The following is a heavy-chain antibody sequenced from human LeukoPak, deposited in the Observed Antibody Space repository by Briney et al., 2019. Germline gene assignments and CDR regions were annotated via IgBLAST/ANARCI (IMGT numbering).Heavy chain of an antibody. J-gene: IGHJ3*02. V-gene: IGHV4-59*08. CDR3: ARLPGFRDAFDI. Sequence: PSETLSLTCTVSGGSISSYYWSWIRQPPGKGLEWIGYIYYSGSTNYNPSLESRVTISVDTSKNQFSLKLSSVTAADTAVYYCARLPGFRDAFDIWGQGTMVTVSS. CDR1: GGSISSYY. CDR2: IYYSGST.